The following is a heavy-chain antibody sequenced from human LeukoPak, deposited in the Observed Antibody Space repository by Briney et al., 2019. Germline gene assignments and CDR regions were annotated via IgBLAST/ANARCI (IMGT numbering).Heavy chain of an antibody. Sequence: AESLTLSCAVYGLSFSSYWMHWVRQVPGKGLVWVSRINGDGSTISYADSVKGRFTISRDNARNTLYLQMNSLRAEDTAVFYCEKAGSNDFWSGYHLDYWGQGTLVTVSS. CDR3: EKAGSNDFWSGYHLDY. CDR1: GLSFSSYW. CDR2: INGDGSTI. D-gene: IGHD3-3*01. V-gene: IGHV3-74*01. J-gene: IGHJ4*02.